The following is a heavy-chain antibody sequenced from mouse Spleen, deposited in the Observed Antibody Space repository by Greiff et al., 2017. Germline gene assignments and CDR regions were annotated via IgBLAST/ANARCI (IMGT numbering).Heavy chain of an antibody. CDR2: IYPGDGDT. V-gene: IGHV1-80*01. D-gene: IGHD1-1*01. Sequence: VKLQQSGAELVKPGASVKISCKASGYAFSSYWMNWVKQRPGKGLEWIGQIYPGDGDTTYNGKFKGKATLTADKSSSTAYMQLSSLTSEDSAVYFCARSDYYGSSYFDYWGQGTTLTVSS. J-gene: IGHJ2*01. CDR3: ARSDYYGSSYFDY. CDR1: GYAFSSYW.